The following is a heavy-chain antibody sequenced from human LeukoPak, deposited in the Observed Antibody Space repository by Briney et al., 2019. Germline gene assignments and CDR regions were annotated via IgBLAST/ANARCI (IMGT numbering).Heavy chain of an antibody. J-gene: IGHJ6*02. CDR2: IHSGGTT. CDR1: GFTVSSNY. Sequence: GGSLRLSCAASGFTVSSNYMSWVRQAPGKGLEWVSIIHSGGTTNYVDSVKGRFTISRDNSRNTLYLQMNSLRAEDTAVYYCAIDCSSSCSPYYGMDVWGQGTTVTVSS. CDR3: AIDCSSSCSPYYGMDV. D-gene: IGHD2-2*01. V-gene: IGHV3-53*01.